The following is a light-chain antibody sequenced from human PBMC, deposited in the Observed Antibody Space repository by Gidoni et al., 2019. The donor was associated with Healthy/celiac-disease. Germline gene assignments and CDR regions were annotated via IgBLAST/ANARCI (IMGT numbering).Light chain of an antibody. V-gene: IGKV3-20*01. Sequence: EIVLTQSPGTLSLSAGERATLSCRASQSVSSSYLAWYQQKPGQAPRLLIYGASSRATGIPDRFSGSGSGTDFTLTISRLEPEDFAVYYCQQYSSSPQTFGQXTKVEIK. CDR3: QQYSSSPQT. CDR1: QSVSSSY. J-gene: IGKJ1*01. CDR2: GAS.